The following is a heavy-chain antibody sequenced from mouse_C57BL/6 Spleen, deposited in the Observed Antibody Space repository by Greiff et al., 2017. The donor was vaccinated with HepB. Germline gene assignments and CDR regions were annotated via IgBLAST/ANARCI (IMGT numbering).Heavy chain of an antibody. CDR2: IDPENGDT. CDR1: GFNIKDDY. CDR3: TFYYYGGGYYFDY. J-gene: IGHJ2*01. Sequence: EVQLQQSGAELVRPGASVKLSCTASGFNIKDDYMHWVKQRPEQGLEWIGWIDPENGDTEYASKFQGKATITADTSSNTAYLQLSSLTSEDTAVYYCTFYYYGGGYYFDYWGQGTTLTVSS. D-gene: IGHD1-1*01. V-gene: IGHV14-4*01.